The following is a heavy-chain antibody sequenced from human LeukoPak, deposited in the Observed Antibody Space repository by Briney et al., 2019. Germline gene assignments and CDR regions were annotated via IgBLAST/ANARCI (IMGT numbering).Heavy chain of an antibody. CDR2: INPNSGGT. J-gene: IGHJ4*02. D-gene: IGHD1-26*01. CDR1: GYTFTGYY. Sequence: GASVTVSCKASGYTFTGYYMHWVRQAPGQGLEWMGWINPNSGGTNYAQKFQGRVTMTRDTSISTAYMELSRLRSDDTAVYYCARVPAGPLWEVHRLDYWGQGTLVTVSS. V-gene: IGHV1-2*02. CDR3: ARVPAGPLWEVHRLDY.